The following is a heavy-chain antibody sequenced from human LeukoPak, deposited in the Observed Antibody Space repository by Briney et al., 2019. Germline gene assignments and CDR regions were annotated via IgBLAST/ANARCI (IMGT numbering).Heavy chain of an antibody. CDR1: GFTLSSYA. D-gene: IGHD2-15*01. CDR3: AKAPVTTCSGAYCYPFDY. Sequence: GGSLRLSCAASGFTLSSYAMSWVRQGPGKGLEWVSAISVSGNAYHADSVKGRFTISRDSYKNTLYLQMNSLRAEDAAVYYCAKAPVTTCSGAYCYPFDYWGQGTLVTVSS. V-gene: IGHV3-23*01. J-gene: IGHJ4*02. CDR2: ISVSGNA.